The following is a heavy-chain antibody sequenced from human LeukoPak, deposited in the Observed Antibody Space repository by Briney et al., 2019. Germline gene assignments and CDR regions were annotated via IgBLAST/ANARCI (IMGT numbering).Heavy chain of an antibody. V-gene: IGHV3-48*04. Sequence: GGSLRLSCAASGFTFSDYSMNWVRQAPGKGLEWVSYISSSSSTIYYADSVKGRFTISRDNAKNSLYLQMNSLRAEDMALYYCAKAGPGIVAYFDYWGQGTLVTVSS. J-gene: IGHJ4*02. CDR3: AKAGPGIVAYFDY. CDR2: ISSSSSTI. D-gene: IGHD5-12*01. CDR1: GFTFSDYS.